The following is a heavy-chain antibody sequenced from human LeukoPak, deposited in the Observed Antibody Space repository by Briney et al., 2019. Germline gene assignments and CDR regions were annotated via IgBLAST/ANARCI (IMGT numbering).Heavy chain of an antibody. V-gene: IGHV1-2*02. D-gene: IGHD3-10*01. CDR3: ARSNYYGSVYYYYMDV. CDR1: GYTFTGYY. Sequence: ASVKVSCKASGYTFTGYYMHWVRQAPGQGLEWMGWINPNSGGTNYAQKFQGRVTMTRDTSISTAYMELSRLRSDDTAVYYCARSNYYGSVYYYYMDVWGKGTTVTVSS. CDR2: INPNSGGT. J-gene: IGHJ6*03.